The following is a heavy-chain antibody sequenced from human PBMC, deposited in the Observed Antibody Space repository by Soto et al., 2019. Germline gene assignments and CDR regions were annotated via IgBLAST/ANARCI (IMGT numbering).Heavy chain of an antibody. D-gene: IGHD2-2*01. V-gene: IGHV5-51*01. J-gene: IGHJ4*01. CDR3: ARHLVGSTRGNFDY. CDR2: IYPYDSDT. Sequence: GESRNISCKTSGYSFTSYWIGWVRQLPGKGMEWMGTIYPYDSDTRYSPFFQGQVTISADTSITTAYLQWSGLRASDTAMYFCARHLVGSTRGNFDYWGQGTLVTVSA. CDR1: GYSFTSYW.